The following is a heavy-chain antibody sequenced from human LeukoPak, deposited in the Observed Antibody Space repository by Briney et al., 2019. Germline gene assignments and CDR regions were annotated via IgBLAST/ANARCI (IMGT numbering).Heavy chain of an antibody. Sequence: ASVKVSCKASGYTFTSYYMHWVRQAPGQGLEWMGFINPSGGSTSYARKFQGRITMTRDTSTSTVYMKLASLRSEDTAVYYCARNAASGLDFWGQGALVAVSS. V-gene: IGHV1-46*01. D-gene: IGHD3-10*01. J-gene: IGHJ4*02. CDR3: ARNAASGLDF. CDR2: INPSGGST. CDR1: GYTFTSYY.